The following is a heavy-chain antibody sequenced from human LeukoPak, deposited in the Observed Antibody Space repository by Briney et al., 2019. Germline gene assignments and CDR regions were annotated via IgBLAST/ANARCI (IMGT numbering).Heavy chain of an antibody. D-gene: IGHD3-22*01. CDR3: AKDIVVVTHGDY. CDR1: GFTFSSYA. CDR2: ISGSGGST. V-gene: IGHV3-23*01. J-gene: IGHJ4*02. Sequence: GGSLRLPCAASGFTFSSYAMSWVRQAPGKGLEWVSAISGSGGSTYYADSVKGRFTISRDNSKNTLYLQMNSLRAEDTAVYYCAKDIVVVTHGDYWGQGTLVTVSS.